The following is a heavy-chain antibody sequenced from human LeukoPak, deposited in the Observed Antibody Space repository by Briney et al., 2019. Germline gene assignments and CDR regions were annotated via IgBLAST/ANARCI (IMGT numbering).Heavy chain of an antibody. Sequence: GASVKVSCKASGYTFTGYYMHWVRQAPGQGLEWMGWINPNSGGTNYAQKFQGRVTMTRDTSISTAYMELSRLRSDDTAVYYCARRVVPAAVLFDPWGQGTLVTVSS. D-gene: IGHD2-2*01. CDR3: ARRVVPAAVLFDP. V-gene: IGHV1-2*02. CDR1: GYTFTGYY. CDR2: INPNSGGT. J-gene: IGHJ5*02.